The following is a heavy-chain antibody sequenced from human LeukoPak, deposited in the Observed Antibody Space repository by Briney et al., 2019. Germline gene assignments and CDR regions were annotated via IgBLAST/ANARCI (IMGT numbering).Heavy chain of an antibody. CDR3: ARGVEASGVGFYAFDI. D-gene: IGHD6-13*01. Sequence: SETLSLTCTVSGTSIGSCYWVWIRQPAGKGLEWIGRLYNGGDTNYSPSLRSRVTMPVDTSKNQFSLKLKSVTAADTAVYYCARGVEASGVGFYAFDIWGQGTMVTVSS. V-gene: IGHV4-4*07. J-gene: IGHJ3*02. CDR2: LYNGGDT. CDR1: GTSIGSCY.